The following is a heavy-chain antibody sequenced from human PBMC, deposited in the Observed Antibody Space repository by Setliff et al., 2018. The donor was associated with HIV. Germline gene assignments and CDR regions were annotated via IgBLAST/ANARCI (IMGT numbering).Heavy chain of an antibody. CDR3: ARDPPGYGDSNDY. J-gene: IGHJ4*02. Sequence: PSETLSLTCTVSGGSVGSGSYYWSWVRQPPGKGLEWIGYIYYTGSTNYNPSLKSRLTISVDTSKNQLSLKLRSVTAADTAVYYCARDPPGYGDSNDYWGQGTLVTGSS. V-gene: IGHV4-61*01. CDR2: IYYTGST. D-gene: IGHD4-17*01. CDR1: GGSVGSGSYY.